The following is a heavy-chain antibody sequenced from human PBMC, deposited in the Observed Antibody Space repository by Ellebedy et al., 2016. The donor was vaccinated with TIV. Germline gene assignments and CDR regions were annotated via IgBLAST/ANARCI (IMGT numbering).Heavy chain of an antibody. D-gene: IGHD3-22*01. CDR3: AKRSYVSSGWFDY. J-gene: IGHJ4*02. CDR1: GFTFSSYP. V-gene: IGHV3-23*01. Sequence: GESLKISCAASGFTFSSYPMSWVRPAPGKGLEWVSAISGSGASTYYADSVKGRFTISRDNSKNTLSLQMNSLRAEDTAIYYCAKRSYVSSGWFDYWGQGALVTVSS. CDR2: ISGSGAST.